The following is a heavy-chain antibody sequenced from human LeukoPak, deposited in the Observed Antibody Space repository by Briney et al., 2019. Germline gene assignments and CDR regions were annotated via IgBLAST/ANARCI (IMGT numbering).Heavy chain of an antibody. CDR2: INPNSGGT. J-gene: IGHJ4*02. D-gene: IGHD1/OR15-1a*01. CDR1: GYTFTGYY. CDR3: ARDRSITGTTVPFDY. Sequence: ASVKVSCKASGYTFTGYYMHWVRQAPGQGLEWMGWINPNSGGTNYAQKFQGRVTMTRDTSISTAYMGLSRLRSDDTAVYYCARDRSITGTTVPFDYWGQGTLVTVSS. V-gene: IGHV1-2*02.